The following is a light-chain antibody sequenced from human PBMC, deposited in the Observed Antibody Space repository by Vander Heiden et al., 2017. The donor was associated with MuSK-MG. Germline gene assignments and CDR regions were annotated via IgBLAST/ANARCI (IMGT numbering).Light chain of an antibody. CDR3: QSYDSSLSGYWV. J-gene: IGLJ3*02. CDR2: GNS. V-gene: IGLV1-40*01. CDR1: SSHIGAGYD. Sequence: QSVLTPPPSGSGAPGQRVTIACTGSSSHIGAGYDVRWYQQLPGTAPKLLIYGNSNRPSGVPDRFSGSKSGTSASLAISGLQAEDEADYYCQSYDSSLSGYWVFGGGTKLTVL.